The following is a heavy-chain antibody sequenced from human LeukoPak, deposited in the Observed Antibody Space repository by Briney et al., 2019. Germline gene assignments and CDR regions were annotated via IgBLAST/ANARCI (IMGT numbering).Heavy chain of an antibody. Sequence: GESLKISCKGSGYSFTSYWIGWVRQMPGKGLEWMGIIYPGDSDTRYSPSFQGQVTISADKSISTAYLQWSSLKASDTAMYYCARQGIPKDYYDSSGYPLDYWGQGTLVTVSS. CDR2: IYPGDSDT. CDR1: GYSFTSYW. J-gene: IGHJ4*02. V-gene: IGHV5-51*01. D-gene: IGHD3-22*01. CDR3: ARQGIPKDYYDSSGYPLDY.